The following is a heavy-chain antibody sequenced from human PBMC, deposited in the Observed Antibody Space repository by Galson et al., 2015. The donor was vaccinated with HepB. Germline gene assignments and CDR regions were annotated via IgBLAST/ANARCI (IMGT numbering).Heavy chain of an antibody. J-gene: IGHJ4*02. CDR1: GFTFSNYG. CDR2: IWYDGSNK. Sequence: SLRLSCAASGFTFSNYGMHWVRQAPGKGLEWVAVIWYDGSNKYYADSVKGRFTISRDNSKNTLYLQMNSLRAEDTAVYYCARGPLYYYDSSGYYDYWGQGTLVTVSS. CDR3: ARGPLYYYDSSGYYDY. D-gene: IGHD3-22*01. V-gene: IGHV3-33*08.